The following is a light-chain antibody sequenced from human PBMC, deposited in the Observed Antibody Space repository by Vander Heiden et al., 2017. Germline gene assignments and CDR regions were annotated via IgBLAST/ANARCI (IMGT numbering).Light chain of an antibody. V-gene: IGLV2-23*02. CDR3: CSYAGSSTYV. CDR1: SSDVGSYNL. Sequence: QYALTQPASVSGSPGPSITISCTGTSSDVGSYNLVSWYQQHPGKAPKLMIYEVSKRPSGVSNRFSGSKSGNTASLTISGLQAEDEADYYCCSYAGSSTYVFGTGTKVTVL. J-gene: IGLJ1*01. CDR2: EVS.